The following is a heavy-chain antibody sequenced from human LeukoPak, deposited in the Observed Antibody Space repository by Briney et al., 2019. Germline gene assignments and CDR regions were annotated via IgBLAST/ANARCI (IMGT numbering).Heavy chain of an antibody. Sequence: ASVKVSCKASGYTFTSYYMHWVRQAPGQGLEWMGIVNPSGGSTNYAQKLQGRVTMTTDTSTSTAYMELRSLRSDDTAVYYCARDGWFGELPNWFDPWGQGTLVTVSS. D-gene: IGHD3-10*01. V-gene: IGHV1-46*01. J-gene: IGHJ5*02. CDR2: VNPSGGST. CDR1: GYTFTSYY. CDR3: ARDGWFGELPNWFDP.